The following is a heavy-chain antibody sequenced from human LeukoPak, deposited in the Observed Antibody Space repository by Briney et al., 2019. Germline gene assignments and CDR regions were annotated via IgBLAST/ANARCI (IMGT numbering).Heavy chain of an antibody. D-gene: IGHD3-22*01. CDR2: INWNGGST. CDR1: GFTFDDYG. CDR3: ARVGFYDSSGDPLGFDY. V-gene: IGHV3-20*04. J-gene: IGHJ4*02. Sequence: SGGSLRLSCAASGFTFDDYGMSWVRHAPGKGLEWVSGINWNGGSTGYADSVKGRFTISRDNAKNSLYLQMNSLRAEDTAVYYSARVGFYDSSGDPLGFDYWGQATLVTVSS.